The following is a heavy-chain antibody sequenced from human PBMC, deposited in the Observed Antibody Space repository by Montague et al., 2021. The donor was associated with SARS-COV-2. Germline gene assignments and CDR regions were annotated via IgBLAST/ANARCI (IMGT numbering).Heavy chain of an antibody. Sequence: CAISGDSDCGEGASRNWDRQSPERELGQQGGTCYRSEKYRDYALSVRSRLTVNPDTSENQFSLQLNSVTPDDTAVYYCARSGYGGGTTWFYFDSWGPGTLITVSS. V-gene: IGHV6-1*01. CDR2: TCYRSEKYR. J-gene: IGHJ4*02. CDR3: ARSGYGGGTTWFYFDS. D-gene: IGHD6-13*01. CDR1: GDSDCGEGAS.